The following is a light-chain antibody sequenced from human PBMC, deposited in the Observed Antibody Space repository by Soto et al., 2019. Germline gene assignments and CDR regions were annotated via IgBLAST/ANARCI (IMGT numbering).Light chain of an antibody. V-gene: IGKV1-12*01. Sequence: DIQMTQSPSSVSASVGDRVTITCRASQGISSWLAWSQQKPGKAPKLLIYAASSLQSGVPSRFSGSGSGTDFTLTISSLQPEDFATYYCQQANSFPQTFGQGTKLEIK. J-gene: IGKJ2*01. CDR3: QQANSFPQT. CDR2: AAS. CDR1: QGISSW.